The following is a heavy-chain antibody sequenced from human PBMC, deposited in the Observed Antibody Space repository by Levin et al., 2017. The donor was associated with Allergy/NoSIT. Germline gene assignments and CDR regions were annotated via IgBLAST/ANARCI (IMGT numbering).Heavy chain of an antibody. V-gene: IGHV4-39*01. J-gene: IGHJ4*02. CDR3: ARMGPTVTTRVYFDY. D-gene: IGHD4-17*01. Sequence: PGGSLRLSCTVSGGSISRSSYYWGWIRQPPGKGLEWIGSINHSGSTYYNPSLKTRVTISVDTSVDTSKNQFSLKLSSVTAADTAVYYCARMGPTVTTRVYFDYWGQGTLVTVSS. CDR1: GGSISRSSYY. CDR2: INHSGST.